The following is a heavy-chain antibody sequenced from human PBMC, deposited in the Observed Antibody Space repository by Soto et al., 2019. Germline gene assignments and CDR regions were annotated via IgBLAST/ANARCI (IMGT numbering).Heavy chain of an antibody. CDR1: GFTFSDYG. V-gene: IGHV3-23*01. CDR3: AKDVSGSYWLDY. Sequence: GGSLRLSCAASGFTFSDYGMSWARQAPGKGLEWVSDISGSGGGTYYADSVKGRFTISRDNSKNTLFLQMNSLRAEDTAVYYCAKDVSGSYWLDYWGQGTLVTVSS. J-gene: IGHJ4*02. D-gene: IGHD1-26*01. CDR2: ISGSGGGT.